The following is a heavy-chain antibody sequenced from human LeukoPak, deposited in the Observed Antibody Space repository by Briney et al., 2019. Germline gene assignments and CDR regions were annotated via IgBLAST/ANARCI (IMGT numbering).Heavy chain of an antibody. CDR2: IRADNSGT. Sequence: GGSLRLSCAASGFTFSSYAMSWVRQAPGKGLEWVSAIRADNSGTHHADSLKGRFTISRDNSKNTLYLQMNSLRAEDTAVYYWAKYKYSGDDSGDYFDYWGQGTLVTVSS. D-gene: IGHD3-10*01. V-gene: IGHV3-23*01. CDR1: GFTFSSYA. CDR3: AKYKYSGDDSGDYFDY. J-gene: IGHJ4*02.